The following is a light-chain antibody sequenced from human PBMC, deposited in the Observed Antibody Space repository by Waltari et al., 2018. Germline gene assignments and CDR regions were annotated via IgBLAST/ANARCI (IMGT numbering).Light chain of an antibody. CDR2: DAS. CDR3: QQRGNWPSGYT. Sequence: EIVLTQSPATLSLSPGERATLSCRASQTVSSYLAWYQQKPGPAPRLRIFDASRRATGIPARFSGSGSGTDFTVTISSLEPEDFAVYYCQQRGNWPSGYTFGQGTKLEIK. CDR1: QTVSSY. J-gene: IGKJ2*01. V-gene: IGKV3-11*01.